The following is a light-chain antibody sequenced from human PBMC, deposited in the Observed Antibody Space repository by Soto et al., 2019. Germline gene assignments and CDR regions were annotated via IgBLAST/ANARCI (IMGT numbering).Light chain of an antibody. Sequence: QSALTQPPSASGSPGQSVTISCTGTSSDVGGYNYVSWYQQHPGKAPKVMIYEVSKRPSGVPDRFSGSKSGNTASLTVSGRQAEDEADYYCSSFAGSNEMVFGGGTKLTVL. CDR3: SSFAGSNEMV. CDR1: SSDVGGYNY. CDR2: EVS. J-gene: IGLJ2*01. V-gene: IGLV2-8*01.